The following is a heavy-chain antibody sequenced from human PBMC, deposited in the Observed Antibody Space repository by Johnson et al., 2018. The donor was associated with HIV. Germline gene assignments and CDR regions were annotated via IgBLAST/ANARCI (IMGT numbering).Heavy chain of an antibody. Sequence: VESGGGLVKPGGSLRLSCAASGFSFSDYYMTWIRQAPGTGLEWVSYISSSGASIYYADSVKGRFTISRDTSKNTMSLQMNSLKAEDTAVYYCASKAAGTMHAFDIWGQGTMVTVSS. D-gene: IGHD6-13*01. CDR1: GFSFSDYY. CDR2: ISSSGASI. CDR3: ASKAAGTMHAFDI. V-gene: IGHV3-11*04. J-gene: IGHJ3*02.